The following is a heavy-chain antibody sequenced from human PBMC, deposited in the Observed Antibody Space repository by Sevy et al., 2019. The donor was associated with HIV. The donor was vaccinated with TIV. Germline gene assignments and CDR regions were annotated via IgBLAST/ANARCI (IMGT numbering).Heavy chain of an antibody. Sequence: GGSLKLSCAASGFTSSSYASHGVRQAPAKGLEGVAFIGYDESNKYYADSVKGRFTISRDNSKNTLYLQMNSLRAEDTAVYYCARKGWDGYNLPIDYWGQGTLVTVFS. J-gene: IGHJ4*02. D-gene: IGHD5-12*01. CDR3: ARKGWDGYNLPIDY. CDR2: IGYDESNK. V-gene: IGHV3-33*01. CDR1: GFTSSSYA.